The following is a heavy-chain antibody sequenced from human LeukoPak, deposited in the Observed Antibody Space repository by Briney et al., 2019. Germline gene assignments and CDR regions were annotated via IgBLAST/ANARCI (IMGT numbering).Heavy chain of an antibody. CDR2: ISSNGGST. D-gene: IGHD3-10*01. CDR3: ARDSPDGSGTYYNDSPDY. V-gene: IGHV3-64*04. J-gene: IGHJ4*02. Sequence: PGGSLRLSCSASGFSFSGYAMHWVRQAPGKGLEYVSAISSNGGSTYYTDSVKGRFTIPRDNSKNTLYLQMTSLRPDDTAIYYCARDSPDGSGTYYNDSPDYWGQGSLVTVSS. CDR1: GFSFSGYA.